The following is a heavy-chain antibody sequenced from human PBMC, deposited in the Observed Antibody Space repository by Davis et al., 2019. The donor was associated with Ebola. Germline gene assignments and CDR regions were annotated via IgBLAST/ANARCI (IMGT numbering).Heavy chain of an antibody. Sequence: GESLKISCVVSGFTFSTYAMSWVRQAPGKGLEWVSVIYTGGRTYYTDSVKGRFTISRDNSKNTIYLQMNSLRAGDTAVYYCARHYVYDYYMGLDVWGQGTTVTVSS. CDR1: GFTFSTYA. J-gene: IGHJ6*02. CDR2: IYTGGRT. D-gene: IGHD3-10*02. CDR3: ARHYVYDYYMGLDV. V-gene: IGHV3-66*04.